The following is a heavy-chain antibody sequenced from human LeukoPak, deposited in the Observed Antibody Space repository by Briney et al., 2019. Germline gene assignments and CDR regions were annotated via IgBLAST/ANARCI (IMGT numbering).Heavy chain of an antibody. Sequence: PSETLSLTCTVSGGSISGYYWSRIRQPPGKGLEWIGYIYYSGTTNYNPSLKGRLTISVDTSKNQFSVRLSSVTAADTAVYYCARGPWFGESPYYFDYWGQGTLVTVSS. V-gene: IGHV4-59*01. CDR3: ARGPWFGESPYYFDY. CDR2: IYYSGTT. D-gene: IGHD3-10*01. CDR1: GGSISGYY. J-gene: IGHJ4*02.